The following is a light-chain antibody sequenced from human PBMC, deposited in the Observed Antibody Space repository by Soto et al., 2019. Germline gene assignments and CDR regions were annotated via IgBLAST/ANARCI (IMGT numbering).Light chain of an antibody. Sequence: QSVLTQPASVSGSPGQSITISCTGTSSDVGSYNLVSWYQQHPGKAPKLMIYEVSKRPSGVSNRFSGSKSGNTASLTISGLQAEDEADYYCCSYAGSSTYVFGTGTKVTVI. CDR3: CSYAGSSTYV. J-gene: IGLJ1*01. CDR2: EVS. CDR1: SSDVGSYNL. V-gene: IGLV2-23*02.